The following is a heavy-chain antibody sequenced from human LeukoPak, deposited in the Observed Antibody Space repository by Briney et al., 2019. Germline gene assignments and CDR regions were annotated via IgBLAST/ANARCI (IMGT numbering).Heavy chain of an antibody. Sequence: GESLNISCKGSGYSFTSYWIGWVRQMPGKGLEGMGIIYPGDSHTSYSPSFQGQVTISADKSISTAYLQWSSLKDSDTAMYYCARRIGEATFDYWGQGTLVTVSS. V-gene: IGHV5-51*01. CDR3: ARRIGEATFDY. CDR1: GYSFTSYW. CDR2: IYPGDSHT. J-gene: IGHJ4*02. D-gene: IGHD3-10*01.